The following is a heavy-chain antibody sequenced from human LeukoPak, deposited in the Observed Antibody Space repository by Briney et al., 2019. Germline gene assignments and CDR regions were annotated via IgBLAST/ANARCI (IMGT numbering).Heavy chain of an antibody. CDR3: ARGSADTAMVTIDY. CDR2: IYYSGST. CDR1: RGSISDYY. J-gene: IGHJ4*02. D-gene: IGHD5-18*01. Sequence: SETLSLTCTVSRGSISDYYWSWIRQPPGEGLEWIGYIYYSGSTNYNPSLKSRVTISLDTSKNQFSLKLSSVTAADTAVYYCARGSADTAMVTIDYWGQGTLVTVSS. V-gene: IGHV4-59*01.